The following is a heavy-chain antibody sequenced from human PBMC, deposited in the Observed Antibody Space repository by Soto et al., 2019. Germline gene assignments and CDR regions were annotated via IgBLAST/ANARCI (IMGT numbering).Heavy chain of an antibody. J-gene: IGHJ6*02. CDR2: ISWDGGST. D-gene: IGHD6-13*01. CDR3: AKASAAGPFYYYGMDV. CDR1: GFTVSSNY. V-gene: IGHV3-43D*04. Sequence: PGGSLRLSCAASGFTVSSNYMSWVRQAPGKGLEWVSLISWDGGSTYYADSVKGRFTISRDNSKNSLYLQMNSLRAEDTALYYCAKASAAGPFYYYGMDVWGQGTTVTVSS.